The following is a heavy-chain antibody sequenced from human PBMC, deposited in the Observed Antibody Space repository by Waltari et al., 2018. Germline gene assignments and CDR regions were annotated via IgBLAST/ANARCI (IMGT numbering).Heavy chain of an antibody. V-gene: IGHV3-74*01. CDR2: INSDGSTT. J-gene: IGHJ3*02. CDR1: GFPFRTYW. CDR3: ARVMTTVTNDAFDI. D-gene: IGHD4-17*01. Sequence: EVQLVESGGGLVQPGGSLSLSCAASGFPFRTYWLPWVRQAPGKGLVWVSRINSDGSTTSYADSVKGRFTISRDNAKNTVYLQMNSLRAEDTAVYYCARVMTTVTNDAFDIWGQGTMVTVSS.